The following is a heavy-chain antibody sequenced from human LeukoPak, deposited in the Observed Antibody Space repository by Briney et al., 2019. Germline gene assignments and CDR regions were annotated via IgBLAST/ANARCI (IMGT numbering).Heavy chain of an antibody. D-gene: IGHD3-3*01. J-gene: IGHJ4*02. CDR1: GFTFITYG. CDR2: ISYDGSYK. V-gene: IGHV3-30*03. CDR3: AAHYDFWSGPIDY. Sequence: GGSLRLSCAASGFTFITYGMHWVRQAPGKGLEWVAVISYDGSYKYYADSVKGRFTISRDNSKNTLYLQMNSLRAEDTAVYYCAAHYDFWSGPIDYWGQGTLVTVSS.